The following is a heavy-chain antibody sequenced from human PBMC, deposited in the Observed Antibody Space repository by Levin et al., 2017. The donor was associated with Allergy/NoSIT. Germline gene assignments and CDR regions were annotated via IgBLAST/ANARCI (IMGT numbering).Heavy chain of an antibody. Sequence: SETLSLTCAVYGGSFSGYYWSWIRQPPGKGLEWIGEINHSGSTNYNPSLKSRVTISVDTSKNQFSLKLSSVTAADTAVYYCARRIMITFGGVIGRLDAFDIWGQGTMVTVSS. V-gene: IGHV4-34*01. CDR3: ARRIMITFGGVIGRLDAFDI. J-gene: IGHJ3*02. CDR1: GGSFSGYY. CDR2: INHSGST. D-gene: IGHD3-16*02.